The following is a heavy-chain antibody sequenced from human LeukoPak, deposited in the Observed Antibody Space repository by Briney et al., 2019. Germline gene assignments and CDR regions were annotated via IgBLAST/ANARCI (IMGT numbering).Heavy chain of an antibody. CDR2: ISSSGSYI. CDR1: GFTFSSYS. CDR3: ARELPFDY. J-gene: IGHJ4*02. V-gene: IGHV3-21*01. Sequence: GGSLRLSCAASGFTFSSYSMNWVRQAPGKGLEWVSSISSSGSYIYYADSVKGRFTISRDNAKNSLFLQMNSLRAEDTAVYYCARELPFDYWGQGTLVTVSS.